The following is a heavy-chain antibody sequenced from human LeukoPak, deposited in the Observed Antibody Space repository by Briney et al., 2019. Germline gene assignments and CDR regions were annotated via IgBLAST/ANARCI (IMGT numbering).Heavy chain of an antibody. V-gene: IGHV1-2*02. CDR2: INPNSGGT. Sequence: RASVKVSCKASGYTSTGYYMHWVRQAPGQGLEWMGWINPNSGGTNYAQKFRGRVTMTGDTSISTAYMELSRLRSDDTAVYYCARDVYCSSTSCYLWFDPWGQGTLVTVSS. CDR3: ARDVYCSSTSCYLWFDP. J-gene: IGHJ5*02. CDR1: GYTSTGYY. D-gene: IGHD2-2*01.